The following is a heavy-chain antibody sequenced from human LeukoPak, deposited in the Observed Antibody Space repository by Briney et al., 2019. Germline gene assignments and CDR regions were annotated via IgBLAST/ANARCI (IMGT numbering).Heavy chain of an antibody. V-gene: IGHV1-2*02. CDR1: GYTFAGYY. D-gene: IGHD2-2*01. Sequence: ASVKVSCKASGYTFAGYYMHWVRQAPGQGLDWMGLINPNNGGTNYAQKFQGRVTMTRDTSISTVYMELSRLRSDDTAVYYCARDRPAASGYYYYGMDVWGQGTTVTVSS. CDR3: ARDRPAASGYYYYGMDV. J-gene: IGHJ6*02. CDR2: INPNNGGT.